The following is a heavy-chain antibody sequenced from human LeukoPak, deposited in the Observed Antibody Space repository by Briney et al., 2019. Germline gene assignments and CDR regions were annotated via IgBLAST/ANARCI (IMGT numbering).Heavy chain of an antibody. J-gene: IGHJ6*02. D-gene: IGHD3-10*01. Sequence: ASVKVSCKASGYTFTSYDINWVRQATGQGLEWMGWMNPNSGNTGYVQKFQGRVTITADKSTSTAYMELSSLRSEDTAVYNCARDRGLGYYGMDVWGQGTTVTVSS. CDR1: GYTFTSYD. V-gene: IGHV1-8*01. CDR3: ARDRGLGYYGMDV. CDR2: MNPNSGNT.